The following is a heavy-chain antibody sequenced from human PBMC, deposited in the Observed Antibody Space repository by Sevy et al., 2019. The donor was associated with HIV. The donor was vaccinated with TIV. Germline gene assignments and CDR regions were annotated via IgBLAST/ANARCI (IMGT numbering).Heavy chain of an antibody. J-gene: IGHJ6*02. CDR2: IKSKTDGGTT. V-gene: IGHV3-15*01. CDR3: TTDYTLGYCRSTSCYTSVYYGMDV. D-gene: IGHD2-2*02. CDR1: GFTFSNAW. Sequence: GGSLRLSCAASGFTFSNAWMSWVRQAPGKGLEWVGRIKSKTDGGTTDYAAPVKGRFTISRDDSKNTLYLQMNSLKTEDTTVYYCTTDYTLGYCRSTSCYTSVYYGMDVWGQGTTVTVSS.